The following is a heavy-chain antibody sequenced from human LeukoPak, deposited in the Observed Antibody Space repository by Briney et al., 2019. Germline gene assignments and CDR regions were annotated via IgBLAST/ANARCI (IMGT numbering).Heavy chain of an antibody. Sequence: GGSLRLSCAASGFTFDDYAMHWVRQAPGKGLEWVSGISWNSGSIGYADSVKGRFTISRDNAKNSLYLQMNSLRAEDTALYYCAKGEGYSSSSFDYWGQGTLVTVCS. CDR3: AKGEGYSSSSFDY. CDR2: ISWNSGSI. V-gene: IGHV3-9*01. D-gene: IGHD6-6*01. J-gene: IGHJ4*02. CDR1: GFTFDDYA.